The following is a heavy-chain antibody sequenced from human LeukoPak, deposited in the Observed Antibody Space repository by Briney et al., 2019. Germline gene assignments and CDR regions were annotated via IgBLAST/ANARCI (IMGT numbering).Heavy chain of an antibody. CDR1: GGTFSSYA. J-gene: IGHJ4*02. Sequence: AAVKVSCKASGGTFSSYAISWVRQAPGQGLEWMGRIIPIFGTANYAQKFQGRVTITTDESTSTAYMELSSLRSEDTAVYYCARDHITQLVSDYWGQGTLVTVSS. D-gene: IGHD6-13*01. CDR3: ARDHITQLVSDY. CDR2: IIPIFGTA. V-gene: IGHV1-69*05.